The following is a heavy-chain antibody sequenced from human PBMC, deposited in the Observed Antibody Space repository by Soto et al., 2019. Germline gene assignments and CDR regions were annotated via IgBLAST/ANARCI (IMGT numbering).Heavy chain of an antibody. V-gene: IGHV4-39*02. Sequence: SETLSLTCPVSGGSISSSSYYWGWIRQPPGKGLEWIGSIYYSGSTYYNPSLKSRVTISVDTSKNHFSLKLSSVTAADTAVYYCAREGVSSSWYNYYGMDVWGQGTTVTVSS. CDR3: AREGVSSSWYNYYGMDV. J-gene: IGHJ6*02. CDR1: GGSISSSSYY. CDR2: IYYSGST. D-gene: IGHD6-13*01.